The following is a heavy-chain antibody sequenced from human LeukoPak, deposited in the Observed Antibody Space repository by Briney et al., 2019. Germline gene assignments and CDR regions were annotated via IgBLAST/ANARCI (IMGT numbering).Heavy chain of an antibody. J-gene: IGHJ4*02. CDR2: IYTGGDT. D-gene: IGHD3-22*01. Sequence: GGSLRLSCAASGFTVSSNYMSWVRQAPGKGLEWLSFIYTGGDTYYADSVKGRFTISRDNAKNSLYLQMNSLRAEDTAVYYCARDSSGILLHWGQGTLVTVSS. CDR1: GFTVSSNY. CDR3: ARDSSGILLH. V-gene: IGHV3-53*01.